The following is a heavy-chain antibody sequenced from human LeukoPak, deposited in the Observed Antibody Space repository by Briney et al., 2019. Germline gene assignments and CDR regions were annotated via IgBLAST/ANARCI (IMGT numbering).Heavy chain of an antibody. CDR1: GESLSKYY. J-gene: IGHJ4*02. Sequence: KPSETLSLTCAVYGESLSKYYWTWIRQSPGKGLEWIGEINHRGSPNLNPSLKSRVTLSVDTSKHQFSLKLTSVTAADAAVYYCAISVGSTDYWGQGTLVTVSS. CDR2: INHRGSP. V-gene: IGHV4-34*01. CDR3: AISVGSTDY. D-gene: IGHD1-26*01.